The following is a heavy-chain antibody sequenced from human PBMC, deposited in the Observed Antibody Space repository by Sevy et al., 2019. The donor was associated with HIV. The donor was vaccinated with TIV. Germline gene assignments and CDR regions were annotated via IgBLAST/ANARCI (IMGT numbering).Heavy chain of an antibody. CDR2: ISYDGRNK. D-gene: IGHD3-22*01. CDR1: GFTFSSYA. CDR3: ARGAPHKYYYDSSGYSGKGNFDY. J-gene: IGHJ4*02. V-gene: IGHV3-30-3*01. Sequence: GGSLRLSCAASGFTFSSYAMHWVRQAPGKGLEWVAVISYDGRNKYYADSVKGRFTISRDNSKNTLYLQMNILRAEDTAVYYCARGAPHKYYYDSSGYSGKGNFDYWGQGTLVTVSS.